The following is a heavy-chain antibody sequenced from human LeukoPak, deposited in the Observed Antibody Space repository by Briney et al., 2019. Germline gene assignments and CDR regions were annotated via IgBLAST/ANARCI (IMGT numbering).Heavy chain of an antibody. V-gene: IGHV1-2*02. D-gene: IGHD2-2*01. J-gene: IGHJ6*01. CDR2: INPNSGGT. CDR1: GYTFTGYY. CDR3: ARGRSTRRYGICWMPMDV. Sequence: VASVKVSCKASGYTFTGYYMHWVRQAPGQGLEWMGWINPNSGGTNYAQKFEGRVTMTRDTSISTAYMELSRLRSDDTAVYYCARGRSTRRYGICWMPMDVWGKGTTVTVSS.